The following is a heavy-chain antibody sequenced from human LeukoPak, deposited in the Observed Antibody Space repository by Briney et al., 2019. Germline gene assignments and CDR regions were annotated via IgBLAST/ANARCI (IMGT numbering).Heavy chain of an antibody. Sequence: GASVKVSCKASGYTFTSYHMHWVRQAPGQGLEWMGIINPSGGSTNYAQKFQGRVTMTRDTSISTAYMELSRLRSDDTAVYYCARGGEQQLVHGYWGQGTLVTVSS. D-gene: IGHD6-13*01. CDR1: GYTFTSYH. CDR3: ARGGEQQLVHGY. CDR2: INPSGGST. J-gene: IGHJ4*02. V-gene: IGHV1-46*01.